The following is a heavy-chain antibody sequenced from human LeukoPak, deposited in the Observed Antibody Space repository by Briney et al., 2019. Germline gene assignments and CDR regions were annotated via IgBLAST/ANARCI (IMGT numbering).Heavy chain of an antibody. CDR1: GGSISGYY. D-gene: IGHD4-23*01. V-gene: IGHV4-59*08. J-gene: IGHJ3*02. Sequence: PSETLSLTCTVSGGSISGYYWNWIRQPPGKGLEWIGFIYNAGNTNYNPSLKSRVTISADPTKNQVSLILSSVTAADTAVYYCARPGGRDHGGNSVAFDIWGQGTMVTVSS. CDR2: IYNAGNT. CDR3: ARPGGRDHGGNSVAFDI.